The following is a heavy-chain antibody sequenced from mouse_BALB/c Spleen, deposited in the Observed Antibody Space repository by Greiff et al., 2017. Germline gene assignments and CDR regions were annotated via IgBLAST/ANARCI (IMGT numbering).Heavy chain of an antibody. D-gene: IGHD3-1*01. CDR3: ARQLGLRTWFAY. V-gene: IGHV5-6*03. CDR2: ISSGGSYT. J-gene: IGHJ3*01. CDR1: GFTFSSYA. Sequence: EVKLVESGGGLVKPGGSLKLSCAASGFTFSSYAMSWVRQSPEKRLEWVATISSGGSYTYYPDSVKGRFTISRDNAKNTLYLQMSSLKSEDTAMYYCARQLGLRTWFAYWGQGTLVTVSA.